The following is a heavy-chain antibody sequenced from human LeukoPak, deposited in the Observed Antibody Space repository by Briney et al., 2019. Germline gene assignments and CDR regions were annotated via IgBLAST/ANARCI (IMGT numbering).Heavy chain of an antibody. CDR3: ARQPDTYYYDSSGSLSGY. Sequence: ASVKVSCKASGYTFTGYYMHWVRQAPGQGLEWMGRFNPNSGGTNYAQKFQGRVTMTRDTSISTAYMELSRLRSDDTAVYYCARQPDTYYYDSSGSLSGYWGQGTLVTVSS. CDR2: FNPNSGGT. J-gene: IGHJ4*02. D-gene: IGHD3-22*01. V-gene: IGHV1-2*06. CDR1: GYTFTGYY.